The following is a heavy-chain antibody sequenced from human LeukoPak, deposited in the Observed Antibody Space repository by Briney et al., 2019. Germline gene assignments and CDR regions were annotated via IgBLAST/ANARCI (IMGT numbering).Heavy chain of an antibody. Sequence: GSLILSCAASLFSFGDYYMTWIRQAPGKGLDWLSYISGSGNTVYYANSVKGRFTISRDNAKNSLYLQMNSLRAEDTAVYFCARANRGVGYFDYWGQGTLVTVSS. V-gene: IGHV3-11*01. CDR3: ARANRGVGYFDY. CDR2: ISGSGNTV. D-gene: IGHD2-8*01. J-gene: IGHJ4*02. CDR1: LFSFGDYY.